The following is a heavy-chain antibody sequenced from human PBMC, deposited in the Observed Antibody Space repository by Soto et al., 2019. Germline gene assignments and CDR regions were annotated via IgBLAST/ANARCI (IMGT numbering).Heavy chain of an antibody. Sequence: QITLKESGPTLVKPTQTLTLTCTFSGFSLSTSGVGVGWIRQPPGKALEWLALIYWDDDKRYSPSLKSRLTITQDTSKNPVVLTMTNMDPVDTATYYCAHSFGGYDYFDYWGQGTLVTVSS. J-gene: IGHJ4*02. CDR3: AHSFGGYDYFDY. D-gene: IGHD5-12*01. CDR1: GFSLSTSGVG. V-gene: IGHV2-5*02. CDR2: IYWDDDK.